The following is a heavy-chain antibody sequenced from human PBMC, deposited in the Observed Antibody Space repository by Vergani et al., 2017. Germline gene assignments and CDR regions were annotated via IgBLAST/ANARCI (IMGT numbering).Heavy chain of an antibody. CDR2: ISAYNGNT. J-gene: IGHJ4*02. CDR1: GYTFTSYG. Sequence: QVQLVQSGAEVKKPGASVKVSCKASGYTFTSYGISWVRQAPVQGLEWMGWISAYNGNTNYAQKLQGRVTMTTDTSTSTAYMELRSLRSDDTAVYYCARGGGMYRNSGWYEGSPHHLDYWGQGTLVTVSS. V-gene: IGHV1-18*01. D-gene: IGHD6-19*01. CDR3: ARGGGMYRNSGWYEGSPHHLDY.